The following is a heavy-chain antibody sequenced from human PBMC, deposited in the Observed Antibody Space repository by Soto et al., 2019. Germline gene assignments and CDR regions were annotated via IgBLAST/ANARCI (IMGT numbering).Heavy chain of an antibody. CDR2: INPSGGST. CDR1: GYTFTSYY. J-gene: IGHJ6*02. D-gene: IGHD3-16*01. CDR3: ARAWGLLRTGYYYYGMDV. Sequence: QVQLVQSGAEVKKPGASVKVSCKASGYTFTSYYMHWVRQAPGQGLEWMGIINPSGGSTSYAQKFQGRVTMTRDTSTSTVYMELSSLRSEDTAVYYCARAWGLLRTGYYYYGMDVWGQGTTVTVSS. V-gene: IGHV1-46*01.